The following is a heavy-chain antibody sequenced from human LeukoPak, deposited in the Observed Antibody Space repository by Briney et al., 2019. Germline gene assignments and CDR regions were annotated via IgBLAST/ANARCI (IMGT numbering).Heavy chain of an antibody. CDR3: ARDSGGSSGEVYWFDP. V-gene: IGHV3-30-3*01. CDR2: ISCDGSNK. J-gene: IGHJ5*02. CDR1: GFTFSSYA. D-gene: IGHD1-26*01. Sequence: PGGSLRLSCAASGFTFSSYAMHWVRQAPGKGLEWVAVISCDGSNKYYADSVKGRFTISRDNSKNTLYLQMNGLRAEDTAVYYCARDSGGSSGEVYWFDPWGQGDLVTVSS.